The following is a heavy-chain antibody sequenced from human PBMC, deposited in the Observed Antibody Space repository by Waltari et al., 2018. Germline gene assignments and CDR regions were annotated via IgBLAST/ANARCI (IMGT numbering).Heavy chain of an antibody. CDR3: TRVVLGTIGMDV. Sequence: ELQLVESGGDLVQPGVALKPCCSACGLAFLASDVHWVRPASGKGLEWVGHIGIKSNSFATAYAASVTGRFTISRDDSRNTAYLQMNSLKTEDTAIYYCTRVVLGTIGMDVWGQGTTVTVS. CDR2: IGIKSNSFAT. D-gene: IGHD2-8*01. CDR1: GLAFLASD. V-gene: IGHV3-73*01. J-gene: IGHJ6*02.